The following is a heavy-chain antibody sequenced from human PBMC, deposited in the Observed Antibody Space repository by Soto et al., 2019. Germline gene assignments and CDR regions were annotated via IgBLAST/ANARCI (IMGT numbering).Heavy chain of an antibody. V-gene: IGHV1-24*01. CDR3: ATDSGGSYWRL. J-gene: IGHJ3*01. CDR2: FDPEDGET. D-gene: IGHD1-26*01. CDR1: GYTLTELS. Sequence: ASVKVSCKVSGYTLTELSVHWVRQAPGKGLEWMGGFDPEDGETIYAQKFQGRVTMTEDTSTDTAYMELSSLRSEDAAVYYCATDSGGSYWRLWGQGTMVTVSS.